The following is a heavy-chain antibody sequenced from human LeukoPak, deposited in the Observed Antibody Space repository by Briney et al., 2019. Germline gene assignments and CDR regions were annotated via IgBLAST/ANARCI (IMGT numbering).Heavy chain of an antibody. Sequence: PGGSLRLSCGASGFTFSSYWMHWVRQALGKGLVWVSRINSDGSSTSYADSVKGRFTISRDNAKNTLYLQMNSLRAEDTAVYYCASGFRYGHYWGQGTLVTVSS. J-gene: IGHJ4*02. CDR1: GFTFSSYW. D-gene: IGHD3-9*01. CDR3: ASGFRYGHY. V-gene: IGHV3-74*01. CDR2: INSDGSST.